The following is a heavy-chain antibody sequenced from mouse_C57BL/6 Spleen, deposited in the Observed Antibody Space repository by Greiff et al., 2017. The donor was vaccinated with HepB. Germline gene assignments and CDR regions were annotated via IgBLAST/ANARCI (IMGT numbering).Heavy chain of an antibody. CDR2: IYPGSGST. Sequence: QVQLKQPGAELVKPGASVKMSCKASGYTFTSYWITWVKQRPGQGLEWIGDIYPGSGSTNYNEKFKSKATLTVDTSSSTAYMQLSSLTSEDSAVYYCARRDYSNPYAMDYWGQGTSVTVSS. J-gene: IGHJ4*01. CDR1: GYTFTSYW. CDR3: ARRDYSNPYAMDY. V-gene: IGHV1-55*01. D-gene: IGHD2-5*01.